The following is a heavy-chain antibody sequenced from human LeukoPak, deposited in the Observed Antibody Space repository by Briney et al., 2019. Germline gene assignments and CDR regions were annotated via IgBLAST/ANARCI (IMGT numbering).Heavy chain of an antibody. D-gene: IGHD2-15*01. CDR1: GFTFSGSA. CDR2: VRSKANSYAS. V-gene: IGHV3-73*01. CDR3: TRYAETYCSGGSCYPRAFDI. Sequence: PGGSLRLSCAASGFTFSGSAMHWVRQASGNGLEWVGRVRSKANSYASAYGATVKGRFTISRDDSKNTAYLQMDSLKTEDTAVYYCTRYAETYCSGGSCYPRAFDIWGQGTMVTVSS. J-gene: IGHJ3*02.